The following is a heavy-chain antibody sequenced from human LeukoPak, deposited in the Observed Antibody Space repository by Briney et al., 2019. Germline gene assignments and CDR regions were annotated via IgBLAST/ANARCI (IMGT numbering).Heavy chain of an antibody. D-gene: IGHD6-19*01. CDR2: INQSGST. CDR3: ARQTDSSGWFYYYYMDV. J-gene: IGHJ6*03. V-gene: IGHV4-34*01. CDR1: SGSFRGYY. Sequence: PSETLSLTCSVYSGSFRGYYWSWIRQPPGKGLEWIGEINQSGSTNYTPSPKSRVTISLDTSKNQFSLKLSSVTAADTAVYYCARQTDSSGWFYYYYMDVWGKGTTVTISS.